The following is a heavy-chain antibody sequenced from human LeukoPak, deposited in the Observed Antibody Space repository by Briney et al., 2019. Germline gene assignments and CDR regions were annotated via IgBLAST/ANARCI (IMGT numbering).Heavy chain of an antibody. CDR2: IDPSDSYT. J-gene: IGHJ4*02. CDR3: ARQDYGSGSLNYWGQGTLVTVSSGESSQPFDY. CDR1: GYSFTSYW. V-gene: IGHV5-10-1*01. D-gene: IGHD3-10*01. Sequence: KTGESLKISCKGSGYSFTSYWISWVRQMPGKGLEWMGRIDPSDSYTNYSPSFQGHVTISADKSISTAYLQWSSLKASDTAMYYCARQDYGSGSLNYWGQGTLVTVSSGESSQPFDYWGQGTLVTVSS.